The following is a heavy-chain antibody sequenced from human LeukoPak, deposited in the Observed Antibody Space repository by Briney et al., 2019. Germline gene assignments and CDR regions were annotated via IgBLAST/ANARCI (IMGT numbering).Heavy chain of an antibody. CDR1: GFTFSSYG. D-gene: IGHD6-19*01. CDR3: ARASGVAAVDY. CDR2: IWYDGSNK. V-gene: IGHV3-33*01. Sequence: GRSLRLSCAASGFTFSSYGMHWVRQAPGKGLEWVAVIWYDGSNKYYADSVKGRFTISRDNSKNTLYLQMNSLRAEDTAVYYCARASGVAAVDYWGQGTLVTVSS. J-gene: IGHJ4*02.